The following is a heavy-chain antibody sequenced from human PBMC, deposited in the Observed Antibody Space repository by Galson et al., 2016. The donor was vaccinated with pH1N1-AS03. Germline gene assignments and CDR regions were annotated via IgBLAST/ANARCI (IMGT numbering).Heavy chain of an antibody. CDR2: IRINRRDDT. J-gene: IGHJ6*02. CDR1: GYNFATYG. CDR3: ARQDYDDYYFNGMDV. D-gene: IGHD4-17*01. Sequence: SVKVSCKASGYNFATYGVSWVRQAPGRGPEWMGWIRINRRDDTHYAQNCRDRATMTMDTSTNIDYLELRALRSDETAIYYCARQDYDDYYFNGMDVWGQGTTVIVSS. V-gene: IGHV1-18*04.